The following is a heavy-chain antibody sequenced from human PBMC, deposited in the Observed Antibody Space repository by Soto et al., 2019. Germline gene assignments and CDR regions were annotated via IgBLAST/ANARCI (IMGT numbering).Heavy chain of an antibody. J-gene: IGHJ6*02. Sequence: SETLSLTCTVSGGSISSYYWSWIRQPPGKGLEWIGYIYYSGSTNYNPSLKSRVTISVDTSKNQFSLKLSSVTAADTAVYYCARLYVSGSYYRFYYYYGMDVWGQGTTVTVSS. CDR1: GGSISSYY. CDR2: IYYSGST. V-gene: IGHV4-59*01. D-gene: IGHD3-10*01. CDR3: ARLYVSGSYYRFYYYYGMDV.